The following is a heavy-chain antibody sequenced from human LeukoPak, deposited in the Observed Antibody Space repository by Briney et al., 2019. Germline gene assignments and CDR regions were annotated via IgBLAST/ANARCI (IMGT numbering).Heavy chain of an antibody. CDR2: IYYSGST. D-gene: IGHD6-19*01. CDR1: GGSISSGDSY. CDR3: ARDQGVAVAVGMALGGFDI. V-gene: IGHV4-30-4*08. J-gene: IGHJ3*02. Sequence: TLSLTCTVSGGSISSGDSYWSWIRQPPGKGLEWIGYIYYSGSTYYNPSLKSRVTISVDTSKNQFSLKLSSVTAADTAVYYCARDQGVAVAVGMALGGFDIWGQGTMVTVSS.